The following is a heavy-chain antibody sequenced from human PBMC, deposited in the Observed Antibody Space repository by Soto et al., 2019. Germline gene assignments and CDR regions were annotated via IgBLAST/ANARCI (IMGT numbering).Heavy chain of an antibody. J-gene: IGHJ4*02. V-gene: IGHV3-33*01. D-gene: IGHD1-1*01. CDR3: ARDYNFAPDY. CDR1: GFSFSSYG. Sequence: QVQLVESGGGVVQPGRSLRLSCAASGFSFSSYGVHWVRQAPGKGLEWVAVMWYDGSDQNYADSVKGRFIISRDSSKNTLYLQMNNLRAEDTAVYYCARDYNFAPDYWGQGTLVTVSS. CDR2: MWYDGSDQ.